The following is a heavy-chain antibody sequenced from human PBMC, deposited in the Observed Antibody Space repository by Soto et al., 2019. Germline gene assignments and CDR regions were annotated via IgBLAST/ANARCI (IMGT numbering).Heavy chain of an antibody. CDR2: ISAYNGNT. D-gene: IGHD2-2*01. Sequence: QVQLVQSGAEVKKPGASVKVSCKASGYTFTSYGISWVRQAPGQGLEWMGWISAYNGNTNYAQKLQGRVTMTTDTSKSTAYMELRSLRSDDTAVYYCARDSYCSSTSCYGGYYYYGMDVWGQGTTVTVSS. J-gene: IGHJ6*02. CDR3: ARDSYCSSTSCYGGYYYYGMDV. V-gene: IGHV1-18*01. CDR1: GYTFTSYG.